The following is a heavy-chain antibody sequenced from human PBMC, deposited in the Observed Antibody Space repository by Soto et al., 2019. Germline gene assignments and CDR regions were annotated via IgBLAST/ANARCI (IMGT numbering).Heavy chain of an antibody. CDR2: FDPEDGET. CDR3: ATAPYYYDSSGYEY. Sequence: GASVKISCKVSGYTLTELSMHWVRQAPGKGREWMGGFDPEDGETIYAQKFQGRVTMTEDTSTDTAYMELSSLRSEDTAVYYCATAPYYYDSSGYEYWGQGTLVTVSS. CDR1: GYTLTELS. J-gene: IGHJ4*02. D-gene: IGHD3-22*01. V-gene: IGHV1-24*01.